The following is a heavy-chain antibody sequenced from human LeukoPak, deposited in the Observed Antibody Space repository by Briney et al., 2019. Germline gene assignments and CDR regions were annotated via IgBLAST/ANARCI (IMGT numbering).Heavy chain of an antibody. V-gene: IGHV1-3*01. J-gene: IGHJ4*02. Sequence: ASVKVSCKASGYTFTSYAMHWVRQAPGQRLEWMGWINAGNGNTKYSQKFQGRVTITRDTSASTAYMELSSLRSEDTAVYYCARSYYYDSSGYYSLGYFDHWGQGTLVTVSS. CDR3: ARSYYYDSSGYYSLGYFDH. CDR2: INAGNGNT. CDR1: GYTFTSYA. D-gene: IGHD3-22*01.